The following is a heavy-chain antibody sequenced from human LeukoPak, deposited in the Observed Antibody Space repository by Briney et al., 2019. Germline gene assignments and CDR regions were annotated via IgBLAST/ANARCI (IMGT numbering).Heavy chain of an antibody. J-gene: IGHJ4*02. CDR3: VCYNSSGYSDYYFDY. Sequence: VASVKVSCKASGGTFSSHAITWVRQAPGQGLEWMGRIIPIIDMANYAQKFQGRVTITADTSTSTAFMELSSLRSDDAAVYYCVCYNSSGYSDYYFDYWGQGTLVTVSS. D-gene: IGHD3-22*01. V-gene: IGHV1-69*04. CDR2: IIPIIDMA. CDR1: GGTFSSHA.